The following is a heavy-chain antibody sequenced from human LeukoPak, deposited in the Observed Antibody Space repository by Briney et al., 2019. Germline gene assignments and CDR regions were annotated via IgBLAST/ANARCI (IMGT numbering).Heavy chain of an antibody. CDR3: ARGPYYDFWSGYYLAFARRQPYGMDV. J-gene: IGHJ6*02. Sequence: ASVTVSCMASGYTFTSYDINWVRPAAGQGLEWMGWMSPNSGNTGYPQKFQGRVTMTRNTSISTAYMELSSLRSEDTAVYYCARGPYYDFWSGYYLAFARRQPYGMDVWGQGTTVTVSS. V-gene: IGHV1-8*01. D-gene: IGHD3-3*01. CDR1: GYTFTSYD. CDR2: MSPNSGNT.